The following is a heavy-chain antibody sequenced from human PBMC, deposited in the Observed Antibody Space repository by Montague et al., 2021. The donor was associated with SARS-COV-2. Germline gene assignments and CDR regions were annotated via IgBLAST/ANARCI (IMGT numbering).Heavy chain of an antibody. D-gene: IGHD6-13*01. CDR2: IKNSGTET. CDR1: GFTFNGYA. J-gene: IGHJ6*03. Sequence: SLRLSCAASGFTFNGYAMTWVRQTPGRGLEWVSTIKNSGTETHYADTVKGRFTISRDNSERSVFLQIDSVSAEDTAVYYCAKHLGSNWYALGYMDVWGKGTTVTVAS. CDR3: AKHLGSNWYALGYMDV. V-gene: IGHV3-23*05.